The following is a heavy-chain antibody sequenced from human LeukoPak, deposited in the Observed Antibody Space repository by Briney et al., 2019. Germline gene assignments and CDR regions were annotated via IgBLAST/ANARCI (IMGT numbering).Heavy chain of an antibody. CDR2: LYSDGTT. J-gene: IGHJ4*02. Sequence: GGSLRLSCSASGLTVSSNYMSWVRQAPGKGLEWDSLLYSDGTTYYADSVRGRFAISRDNSKNTLYLQMFSLRAEDTAMYYCANYDTTGFYFDQWGQGTLVTVSS. D-gene: IGHD3-22*01. CDR1: GLTVSSNY. CDR3: ANYDTTGFYFDQ. V-gene: IGHV3-53*01.